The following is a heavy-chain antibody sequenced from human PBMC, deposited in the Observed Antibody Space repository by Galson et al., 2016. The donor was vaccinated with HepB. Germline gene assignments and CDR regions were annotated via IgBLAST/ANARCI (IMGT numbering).Heavy chain of an antibody. Sequence: SETLSLTCTVSGGSFTDSWWAWVRQPPGKGLEWIGYIYSSGSTNYRPSLKSRVTISLDPSGNQFSLKVTSVTVADTAMYSCARVGRGEAAEMDCGGQGTLVTVSS. CDR1: GGSFTDSW. D-gene: IGHD6-13*01. CDR3: ARVGRGEAAEMDC. V-gene: IGHV4-59*01. J-gene: IGHJ4*02. CDR2: IYSSGST.